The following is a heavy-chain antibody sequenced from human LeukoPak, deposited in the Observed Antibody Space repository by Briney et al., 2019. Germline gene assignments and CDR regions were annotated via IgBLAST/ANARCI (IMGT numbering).Heavy chain of an antibody. Sequence: GGSLRLSCAAFGFTFSTFAMIWVRQPPGKGLEWVSSIFPSGGEIHYADSVRGRFTISRDNSKSTLSLQMNSLRAEDTAIYYCATYRQLLLPFESWGQGTLVTVSS. J-gene: IGHJ4*02. CDR1: GFTFSTFA. V-gene: IGHV3-23*01. CDR2: IFPSGGEI. D-gene: IGHD1-1*01. CDR3: ATYRQLLLPFES.